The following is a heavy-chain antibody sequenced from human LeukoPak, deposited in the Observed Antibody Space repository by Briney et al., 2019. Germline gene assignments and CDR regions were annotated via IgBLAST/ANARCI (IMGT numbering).Heavy chain of an antibody. CDR2: IYYSGST. Sequence: PSETLSLTCTVSGGSTSSYYWSWIRQPPGKGLEWIGYIYYSGSTNYNPSLKSRVTISVDTSKNQFSLKLSSVTAADTAVYYCARATGYSSGWSPRDAFDIWGQGTMVTVSS. CDR3: ARATGYSSGWSPRDAFDI. CDR1: GGSTSSYY. V-gene: IGHV4-59*01. J-gene: IGHJ3*02. D-gene: IGHD6-19*01.